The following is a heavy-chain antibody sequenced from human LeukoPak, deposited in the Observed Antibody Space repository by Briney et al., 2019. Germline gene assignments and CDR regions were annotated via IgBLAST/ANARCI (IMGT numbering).Heavy chain of an antibody. Sequence: ASQTLSLTCAISGDSVSSNSAAWNWIRQSPPRGLEWLGRTYYRSKWYNDYAVSVKSRITINPDTSKNQFSLQLNSVTPEDTAVYYCARELGYGPSDAFDIWGQGTMVTVSS. J-gene: IGHJ3*02. CDR2: TYYRSKWYN. D-gene: IGHD5-18*01. V-gene: IGHV6-1*01. CDR1: GDSVSSNSAA. CDR3: ARELGYGPSDAFDI.